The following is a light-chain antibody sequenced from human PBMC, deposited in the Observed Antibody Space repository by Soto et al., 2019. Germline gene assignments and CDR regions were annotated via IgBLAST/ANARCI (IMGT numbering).Light chain of an antibody. CDR2: GAS. CDR1: QSVSSN. J-gene: IGKJ4*01. Sequence: EKALTQSPVTLSLSPGERATLSCRASQSVSSNLAWYQQRPGQAPRLLIYGASTRASGVPDRFSGSGSGTDFTLTISRLEPEDFAVYHCQQYGDSPLTFGGGTKVDIK. CDR3: QQYGDSPLT. V-gene: IGKV3-20*01.